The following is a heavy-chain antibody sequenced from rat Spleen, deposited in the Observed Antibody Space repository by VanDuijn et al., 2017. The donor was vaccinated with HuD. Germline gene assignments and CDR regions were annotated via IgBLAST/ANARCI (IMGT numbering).Heavy chain of an antibody. CDR1: GFTFSHYD. J-gene: IGHJ2*01. D-gene: IGHD4-4*01. V-gene: IGHV5-7*01. CDR2: ISYDGRTT. CDR3: AQWNSRYFTY. Sequence: EVQLVESGGGLVQPGRSMKLSCAASGFTFSHYDMAWVRQAPKKGLEWVATISYDGRTTNHRDSVKGRFTISRDNAKSTLYLQMDSLRSEDTATYYCAQWNSRYFTYWGQGVMVTVSS.